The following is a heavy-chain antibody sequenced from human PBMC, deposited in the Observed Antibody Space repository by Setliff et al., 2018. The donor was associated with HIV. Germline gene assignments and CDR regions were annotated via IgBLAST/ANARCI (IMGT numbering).Heavy chain of an antibody. CDR1: GGTFSSYA. CDR3: ARASPHSSGYQNFDY. CDR2: IIPIFGTA. Sequence: GASVKVSCKASGGTFSSYAISWVRQAPGQGLEWMGGIIPIFGTANYAQKFQGRVTITTDESTSTAYMELSSPRSEDTAVYYCARASPHSSGYQNFDYWGQGTLVTVSS. D-gene: IGHD3-22*01. V-gene: IGHV1-69*05. J-gene: IGHJ4*02.